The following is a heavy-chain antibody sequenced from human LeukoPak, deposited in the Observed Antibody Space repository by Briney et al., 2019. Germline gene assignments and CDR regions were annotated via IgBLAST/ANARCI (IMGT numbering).Heavy chain of an antibody. V-gene: IGHV1-8*01. CDR2: MNPNSGNT. CDR3: ARGWYSGYDWAFDY. CDR1: GYTFTSYD. Sequence: ASVKVSCKASGYTFTSYDINWVRQATGQGLEWMGWMNPNSGNTGYAQKFQGRVTMTRNTSISTAYMELSSLRSEDTAVYCCARGWYSGYDWAFDYWGQGTLVTVSS. J-gene: IGHJ4*02. D-gene: IGHD5-12*01.